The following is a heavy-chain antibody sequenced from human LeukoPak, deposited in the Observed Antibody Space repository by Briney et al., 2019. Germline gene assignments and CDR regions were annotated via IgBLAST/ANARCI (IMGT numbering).Heavy chain of an antibody. D-gene: IGHD6-19*01. CDR3: AKDLGSSGWYIDY. J-gene: IGHJ4*02. V-gene: IGHV3-30*02. CDR2: IRYDGSNK. Sequence: PGGSLRLSCAASGFSFRSSGMNWVRQAPGKGLEWVAFIRYDGSNKYYADSVKGRFTISRDNSKNTLYLQMNSLRAEDTAVYYCAKDLGSSGWYIDYWGQGTLVTVSS. CDR1: GFSFRSSG.